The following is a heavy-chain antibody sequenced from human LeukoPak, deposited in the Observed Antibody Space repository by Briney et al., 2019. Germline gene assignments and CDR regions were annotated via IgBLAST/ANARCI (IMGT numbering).Heavy chain of an antibody. J-gene: IGHJ6*03. CDR2: ISPSSHYI. CDR3: ARDRHTAMVYYYYYMDV. CDR1: GFTFSNYS. V-gene: IGHV3-21*04. D-gene: IGHD5-18*01. Sequence: GGSLRLSCAGSGFTFSNYSINWVRQAPGKGLEWVSSISPSSHYIYYADPVRGRFTISRDNARNSLYLQMNSLRDEDTAVYYCARDRHTAMVYYYYYMDVWGTGTTVTVSS.